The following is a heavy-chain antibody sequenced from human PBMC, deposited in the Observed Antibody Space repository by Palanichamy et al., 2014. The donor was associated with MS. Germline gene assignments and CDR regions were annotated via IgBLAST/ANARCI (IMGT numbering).Heavy chain of an antibody. CDR3: ARGDRGNLDHYMDV. Sequence: QLQLQESGPGLVKPSETLSLTCTVSGGSVSSYYWTWIRQSPGKGLQWIGHIYYRGSNDYNPFLKSRATISVDKSKNQFSLKLSSVTAADTAIYYCARGDRGNLDHYMDVWGRGITVTVSS. V-gene: IGHV4-59*02. J-gene: IGHJ6*03. D-gene: IGHD3-10*01. CDR2: IYYRGSN. CDR1: GGSVSSYY.